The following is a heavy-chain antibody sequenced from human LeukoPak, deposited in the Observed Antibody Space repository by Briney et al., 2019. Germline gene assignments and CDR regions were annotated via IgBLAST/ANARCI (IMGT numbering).Heavy chain of an antibody. V-gene: IGHV3-23*01. J-gene: IGHJ6*03. CDR1: GFTFSSYA. Sequence: PGGSLRLSCAASGFTFSSYAMSWVRQAPGKGLEWVSAISGSGGSTYYADSVKGRFTISRDNAKNSLFLQMNSLRAEDTAVYYCTSAGAAAGNYYYMDVWGKGTTVTISS. CDR3: TSAGAAAGNYYYMDV. CDR2: ISGSGGST. D-gene: IGHD6-13*01.